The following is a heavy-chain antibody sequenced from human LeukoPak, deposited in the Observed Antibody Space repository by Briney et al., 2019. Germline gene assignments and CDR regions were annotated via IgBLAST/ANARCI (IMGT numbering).Heavy chain of an antibody. CDR2: ISGNGGST. J-gene: IGHJ4*02. Sequence: GGSLRLSCAASGFTFNNYAMSWVRQAPGKGLEWVSSISGNGGSTYYADSLKGRFTISRDNSKNTLYLQMNSLRAEDTAVYSCAKVVGPFDYWGQGTLVTVSS. CDR1: GFTFNNYA. CDR3: AKVVGPFDY. D-gene: IGHD1-26*01. V-gene: IGHV3-23*01.